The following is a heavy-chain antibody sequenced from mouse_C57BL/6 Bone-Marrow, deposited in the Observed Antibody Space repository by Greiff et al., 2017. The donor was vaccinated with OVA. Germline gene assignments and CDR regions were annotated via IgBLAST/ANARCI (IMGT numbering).Heavy chain of an antibody. D-gene: IGHD3-2*02. V-gene: IGHV1-26*01. J-gene: IGHJ3*01. CDR2: INPNNGGT. Sequence: VQLQQSGPELVKPGASVKISCKASGYTFTDYYMNWVKQSHGKSLEWIGDINPNNGGTSYNQKFKGKATLTVDKSSSTAYMELRSLTSEDSAVYYCARRGDSSGYFAYWGQGTLVTVSA. CDR1: GYTFTDYY. CDR3: ARRGDSSGYFAY.